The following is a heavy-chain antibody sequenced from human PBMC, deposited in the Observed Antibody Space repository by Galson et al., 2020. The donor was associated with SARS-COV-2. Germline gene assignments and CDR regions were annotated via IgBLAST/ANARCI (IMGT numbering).Heavy chain of an antibody. CDR3: AKQMAGYCSGGSCYSGYFDY. CDR1: GFTFSSYG. Sequence: TGGSLRLSCAASGFTFSSYGMHWVRQAPGEGLEWVAVISYDGSNKYYADSVKGRFTISRDNSKNTLYLQMNSLRAEDTAVYYCAKQMAGYCSGGSCYSGYFDYWGQGTLVTVSS. CDR2: ISYDGSNK. J-gene: IGHJ4*02. D-gene: IGHD2-15*01. V-gene: IGHV3-30*18.